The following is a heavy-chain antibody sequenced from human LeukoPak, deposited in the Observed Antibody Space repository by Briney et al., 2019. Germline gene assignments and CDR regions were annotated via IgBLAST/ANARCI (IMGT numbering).Heavy chain of an antibody. CDR1: GFTFSSYW. J-gene: IGHJ3*02. D-gene: IGHD6-19*01. V-gene: IGHV3-7*01. Sequence: GGSLRLSCAASGFTFSSYWMSWVRQAPGKGLEWVANIKQDGSEEYYVDSVKGRFTISRDNAKNSLYLQMNSLRAEDTAVYYCARLHQGSDRHLIQWLVHGMAFDIWGQGTMVTVSS. CDR3: ARLHQGSDRHLIQWLVHGMAFDI. CDR2: IKQDGSEE.